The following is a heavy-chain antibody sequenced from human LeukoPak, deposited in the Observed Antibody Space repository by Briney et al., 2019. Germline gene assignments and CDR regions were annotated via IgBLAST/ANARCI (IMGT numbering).Heavy chain of an antibody. Sequence: GRSLRLSCAASGFTFSGYWMHWVRQGPEKGLELVSRIDNDGHGILYADSVKGRFTTSRDNAKNTLYLQMNSLRFEDTAVYYCATGGGWVPSFGVVTHIDVWGKGTTVTVSS. CDR3: ATGGGWVPSFGVVTHIDV. V-gene: IGHV3-74*03. D-gene: IGHD3-3*01. CDR2: IDNDGHGI. CDR1: GFTFSGYW. J-gene: IGHJ6*03.